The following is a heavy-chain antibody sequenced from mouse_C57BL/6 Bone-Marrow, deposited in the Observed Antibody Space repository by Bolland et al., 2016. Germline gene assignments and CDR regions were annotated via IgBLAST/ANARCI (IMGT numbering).Heavy chain of an antibody. D-gene: IGHD2-2*01. CDR2: NSDGGST. V-gene: IGHV5-2*01. J-gene: IGHJ2*02. Sequence: NSDGGSTYYPDTMERRFIISRDNTKKTLYLQMSSLRSEDTALYYCAREGLPYYFDCWGQGTS. CDR3: AREGLPYYFDC.